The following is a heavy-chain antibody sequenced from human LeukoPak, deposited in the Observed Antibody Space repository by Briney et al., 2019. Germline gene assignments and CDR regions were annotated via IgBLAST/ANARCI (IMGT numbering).Heavy chain of an antibody. J-gene: IGHJ1*01. V-gene: IGHV5-51*01. CDR3: ARLVGTYSDSSGYSHTDH. CDR2: VYPQDSDT. D-gene: IGHD3-22*01. Sequence: PGESLKISCKGSGYSFATHWIGWVRQVPGKGLEWMAIVYPQDSDTRLSPSFQGQVTFSVDKSLSTAYLQWSSLKVSDTAFYYCARLVGTYSDSSGYSHTDHWGQGTLVTVSS. CDR1: GYSFATHW.